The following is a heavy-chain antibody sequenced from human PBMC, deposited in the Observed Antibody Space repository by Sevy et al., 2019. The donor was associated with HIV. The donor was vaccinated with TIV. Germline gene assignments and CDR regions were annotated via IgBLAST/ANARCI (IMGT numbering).Heavy chain of an antibody. J-gene: IGHJ6*02. D-gene: IGHD2-2*01. CDR3: TRVHDSGGGSGYCSSTSCHYYYYGMDV. Sequence: GGSLRLSCTAPGFTFGDYAMSWFRQAPGKGLEWVGFIRSKAYGGTTEYAASVKGRFTISRDDSKSIAYLQMNSLKTEDTAVYYCTRVHDSGGGSGYCSSTSCHYYYYGMDVWGQGTTVTVSS. V-gene: IGHV3-49*03. CDR2: IRSKAYGGTT. CDR1: GFTFGDYA.